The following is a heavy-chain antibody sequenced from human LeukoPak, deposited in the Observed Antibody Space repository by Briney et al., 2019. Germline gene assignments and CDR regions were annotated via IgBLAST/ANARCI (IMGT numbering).Heavy chain of an antibody. Sequence: GGSLRLSCAASGFTFSSYRMSWVRQAPGKGREWVANIKQDGSEKYYVDSAKGRFTISRDNAKNSLYLQMNSLRAEDTAVYYCERGQWEGMDVWGKGTTVTVSS. CDR3: ERGQWEGMDV. V-gene: IGHV3-7*03. D-gene: IGHD1-26*01. CDR2: IKQDGSEK. J-gene: IGHJ6*04. CDR1: GFTFSSYR.